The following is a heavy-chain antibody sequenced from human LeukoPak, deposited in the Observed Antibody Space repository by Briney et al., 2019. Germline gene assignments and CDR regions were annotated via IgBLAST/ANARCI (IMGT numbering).Heavy chain of an antibody. CDR3: CRRWLNYYYYGMDV. V-gene: IGHV3-7*01. CDR1: EFTFSSHW. J-gene: IGHJ6*02. Sequence: GSLRLSCAASEFTFSSHWMSWVRQAPGKGLEWVANIKEDGSEKYYVDSVKGRFTTSRDNAKNSLYLQMNSLRAEDTAVYYCCRRWLNYYYYGMDVRGQGTTVTVSS. CDR2: IKEDGSEK. D-gene: IGHD5-18*01.